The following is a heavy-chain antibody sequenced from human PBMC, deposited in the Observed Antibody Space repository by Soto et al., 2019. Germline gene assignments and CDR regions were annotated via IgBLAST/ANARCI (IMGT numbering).Heavy chain of an antibody. CDR1: GYTLTTYG. D-gene: IGHD4-17*01. J-gene: IGHJ4*02. V-gene: IGHV1-3*01. Sequence: GASVKVSCKASGYTLTTYGLHWVRQAPGQRPEWMGWINAGKGNTKFSQKFQGRVTISRDTSANTAYMELSSLRSDDTAVYYCARGYGDYPNDYWGQGTLVTVSS. CDR3: ARGYGDYPNDY. CDR2: INAGKGNT.